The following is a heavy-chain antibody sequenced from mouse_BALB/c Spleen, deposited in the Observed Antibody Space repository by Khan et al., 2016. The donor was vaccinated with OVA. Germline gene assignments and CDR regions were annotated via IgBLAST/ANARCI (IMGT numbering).Heavy chain of an antibody. J-gene: IGHJ3*01. CDR3: VRDGVYHRNDGWFAY. Sequence: QVQLQQSGAELARPGASVKMSCKASGYTFTSYTIHWIKKRPGQGLEWIGYINPSNGYTNYNQKFKDKATLTTDKSSTTASLQLSSLTSDDSAVYNWVRDGVYHRNDGWFAYWGQGTLVTVAA. CDR2: INPSNGYT. D-gene: IGHD2-14*01. V-gene: IGHV1-4*01. CDR1: GYTFTSYT.